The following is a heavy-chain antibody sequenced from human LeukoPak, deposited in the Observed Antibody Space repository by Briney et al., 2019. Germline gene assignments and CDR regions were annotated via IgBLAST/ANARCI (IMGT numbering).Heavy chain of an antibody. V-gene: IGHV3-21*01. CDR2: ISSSSSYI. CDR3: ARGGKDQLATLHYYYYYGMDV. D-gene: IGHD2-2*01. CDR1: GFTFSSYS. Sequence: GGSLTLSCAASGFTFSSYSMNWLRQAPGKGLEWVSSISSSSSYIYYADSVKGRFTISRDNAKNSLYLQMNSLRAEDTAVYYCARGGKDQLATLHYYYYYGMDVWGQGTTVTVSS. J-gene: IGHJ6*02.